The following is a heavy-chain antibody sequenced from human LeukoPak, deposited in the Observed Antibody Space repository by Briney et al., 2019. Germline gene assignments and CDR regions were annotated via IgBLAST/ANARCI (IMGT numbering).Heavy chain of an antibody. CDR3: ATVRCSSTSCYYLDY. CDR2: FDPEDGET. V-gene: IGHV1-24*01. J-gene: IGHJ4*02. Sequence: ASVKVSCKVSGYALTELSMHWVRQAPGKGLEWMGGFDPEDGETIYAQKFQGRVTMTEDTSTDTAYMELSSLRSEDTAVYYCATVRCSSTSCYYLDYWGQGTLVTVSS. D-gene: IGHD2-2*01. CDR1: GYALTELS.